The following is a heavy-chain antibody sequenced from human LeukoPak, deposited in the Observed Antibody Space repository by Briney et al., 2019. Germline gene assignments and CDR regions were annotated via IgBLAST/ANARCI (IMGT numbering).Heavy chain of an antibody. D-gene: IGHD6-19*01. Sequence: GGSLRLSCAASGFTFSSYSMNWVRQAPGKGLEWVSSISSSSSYIYYADSVKGRFTISRDNAKNSLYLQMNSLRSDDTAVYYCARGAPGIAVAGSWPHAFDIWGQGTMVTVSS. CDR1: GFTFSSYS. CDR3: ARGAPGIAVAGSWPHAFDI. J-gene: IGHJ3*02. V-gene: IGHV3-21*04. CDR2: ISSSSSYI.